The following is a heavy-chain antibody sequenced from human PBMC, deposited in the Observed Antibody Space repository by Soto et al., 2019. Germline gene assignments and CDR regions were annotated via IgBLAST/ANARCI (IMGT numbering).Heavy chain of an antibody. Sequence: PSETLSLTCTVSGGSISSSSYYWGWIRQPPGKGLEWIGSIYYSGSTYYNPSLKSRVTISVDTSKNQFSLKLSSVTAADTAVYYCARPYSSSWYYYYGMDVWGQGTTVTVSS. CDR3: ARPYSSSWYYYYGMDV. D-gene: IGHD6-13*01. CDR1: GGSISSSSYY. CDR2: IYYSGST. V-gene: IGHV4-39*01. J-gene: IGHJ6*02.